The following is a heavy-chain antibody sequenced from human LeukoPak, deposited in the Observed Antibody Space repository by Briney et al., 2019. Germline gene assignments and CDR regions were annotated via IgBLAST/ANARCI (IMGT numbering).Heavy chain of an antibody. CDR2: ISYDGSNK. CDR1: GFTFSSYG. J-gene: IGHJ6*02. CDR3: AKGYSNYWSYYYYYGMGV. D-gene: IGHD4-11*01. V-gene: IGHV3-30*18. Sequence: GSLRLSCAASGFTFSSYGMHWVRQAPGKGLEWVAVISYDGSNKYYADSVKGRFAISRDNSKNTLYLQMNSLRAEDTAVYYCAKGYSNYWSYYYYYGMGVWGQGTTVTVSS.